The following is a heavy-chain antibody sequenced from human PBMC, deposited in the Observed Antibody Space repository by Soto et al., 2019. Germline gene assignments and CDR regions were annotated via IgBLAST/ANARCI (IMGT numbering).Heavy chain of an antibody. D-gene: IGHD3-9*01. CDR3: ARVGPTYYDILTGYSPDFDY. Sequence: ASVKVSCKASGYTFTSYGISWVRQAPGQGLEWMGWISAYNGNTNYAQKLQGRVTMTTDTSTSTAYMELRSLRSDDTAVYYCARVGPTYYDILTGYSPDFDYWGQGTLVTVSS. CDR2: ISAYNGNT. CDR1: GYTFTSYG. V-gene: IGHV1-18*01. J-gene: IGHJ4*02.